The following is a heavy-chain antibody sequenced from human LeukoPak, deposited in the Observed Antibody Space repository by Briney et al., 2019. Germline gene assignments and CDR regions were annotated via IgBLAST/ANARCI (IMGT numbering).Heavy chain of an antibody. CDR1: GFAFSGYA. V-gene: IGHV3-23*01. J-gene: IGHJ3*01. Sequence: GGSLRLSCTASGFAFSGYAMTWVRRAPGKGLERVSRIWNNGDYTKYADSVRGRVAISRDRTKNTLYLQMNRLRVDDTAVYYCAKDPNGDYIGAFDVWGQGIMVTVSS. CDR2: IWNNGDYT. D-gene: IGHD2-8*01. CDR3: AKDPNGDYIGAFDV.